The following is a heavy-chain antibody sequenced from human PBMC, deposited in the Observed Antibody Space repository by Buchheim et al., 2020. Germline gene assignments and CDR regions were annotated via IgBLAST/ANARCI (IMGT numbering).Heavy chain of an antibody. D-gene: IGHD3-22*01. CDR3: VTSGSYYYYAMDI. CDR1: GFTFSSXS. CDR2: INSGGRTT. V-gene: IGHV3-74*02. J-gene: IGHJ6*02. Sequence: EVQLVESGGGLVQPGGSLRLSCAASGFTFSSXSMHWVRQAPGKGLVCVAGINSGGRTTTYADSVKGRFXISSDNAMKTLYLQMNSLRAKDTDVYYCVTSGSYYYYAMDIWGQET.